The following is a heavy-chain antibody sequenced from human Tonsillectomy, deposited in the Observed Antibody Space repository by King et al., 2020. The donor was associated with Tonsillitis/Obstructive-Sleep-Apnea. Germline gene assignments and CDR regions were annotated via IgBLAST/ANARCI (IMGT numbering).Heavy chain of an antibody. D-gene: IGHD3-10*01. CDR2: SYSGGST. J-gene: IGHJ6*03. Sequence: VQLVESGGGLIQPGGSLRLSCAASGFTVSSNYMSWVRQAPGKGLAWVSVSYSGGSTYYADSVKGRFTISRDNSKNTLYLQMNSLRAEDTAVYYCARDQDYGSGSYFHYYYYMDVWGKGTTVTVSS. V-gene: IGHV3-53*01. CDR3: ARDQDYGSGSYFHYYYYMDV. CDR1: GFTVSSNY.